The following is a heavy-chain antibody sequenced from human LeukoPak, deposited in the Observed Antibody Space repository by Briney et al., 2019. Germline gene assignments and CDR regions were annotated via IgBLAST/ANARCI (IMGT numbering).Heavy chain of an antibody. CDR1: GGSVSSGSYY. CDR2: IHYSGST. Sequence: PSETLSLTCTVSGGSVSSGSYYWSWIRQPPGMGLEWIGYIHYSGSTNYNPSLKSRVTISSDMSKNQFSLKLSSVTAADTAVYYCARGVGATPEFDYWGRGTLVTVSS. D-gene: IGHD1-26*01. CDR3: ARGVGATPEFDY. J-gene: IGHJ4*02. V-gene: IGHV4-61*01.